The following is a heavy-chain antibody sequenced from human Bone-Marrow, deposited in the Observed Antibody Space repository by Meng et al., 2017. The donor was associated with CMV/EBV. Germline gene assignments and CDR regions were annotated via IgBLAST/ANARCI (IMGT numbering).Heavy chain of an antibody. Sequence: GESLKISCAASGFSFSAYAFHWVRQAPGKGLEWLAVVSYDGYTKYYADSVKGRFTISRDNSKNTLYLQMNSLRAEDTAVYYCARDIGGWVPLVSYWGQGTLVTVSS. CDR3: ARDIGGWVPLVSY. J-gene: IGHJ4*02. CDR2: VSYDGYTK. D-gene: IGHD1-26*01. V-gene: IGHV3-30-3*01. CDR1: GFSFSAYA.